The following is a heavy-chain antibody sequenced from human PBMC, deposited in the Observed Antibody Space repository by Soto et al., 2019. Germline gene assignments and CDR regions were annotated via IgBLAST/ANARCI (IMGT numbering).Heavy chain of an antibody. J-gene: IGHJ6*02. D-gene: IGHD1-26*01. CDR3: ARVSGSYYYGMDV. CDR2: IYHSGST. CDR1: GGSISSSNW. V-gene: IGHV4-4*02. Sequence: QVQLQESGPGLVKPSGTLSLTCAVSGGSISSSNWWSWVRQPPGKGLEWIGEIYHSGSTNYNPSLNRRVTRSVDKSKNQFSLKLSSVTAADTAVYYCARVSGSYYYGMDVWGQGTTVTVSS.